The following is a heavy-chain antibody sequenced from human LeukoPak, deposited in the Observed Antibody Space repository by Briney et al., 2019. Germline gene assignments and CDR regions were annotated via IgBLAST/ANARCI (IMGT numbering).Heavy chain of an antibody. CDR3: ARDFTPYDSSGVTVY. CDR1: GFTFSSYS. D-gene: IGHD3-22*01. J-gene: IGHJ4*02. CDR2: ISSSSSYI. Sequence: GGSLRLSCAASGFTFSSYSMNWVRQAPGKGLEWVSSISSSSSYIYYADSVKGRFTISRDNAKNSLYLQMNSLRAEDTAVYYCARDFTPYDSSGVTVYWGQGTLVTVSS. V-gene: IGHV3-21*01.